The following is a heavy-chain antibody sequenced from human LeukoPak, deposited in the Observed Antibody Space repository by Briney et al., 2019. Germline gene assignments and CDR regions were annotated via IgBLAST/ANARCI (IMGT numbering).Heavy chain of an antibody. D-gene: IGHD6-19*01. CDR2: MYSGGSE. Sequence: GGSLRLSCAASGFTVSRKYMSWVRQAPGKGLEWVSVMYSGGSEYYADSVKGRFTISRDNSKNTLYLQMNSLRAEDTAVYYCAKGVRMQWLVLYYFDYWGQGTLVTVSS. CDR1: GFTVSRKY. CDR3: AKGVRMQWLVLYYFDY. V-gene: IGHV3-53*01. J-gene: IGHJ4*02.